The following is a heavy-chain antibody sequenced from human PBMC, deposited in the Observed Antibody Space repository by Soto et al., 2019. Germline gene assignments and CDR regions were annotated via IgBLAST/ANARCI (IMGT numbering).Heavy chain of an antibody. D-gene: IGHD3-10*01. V-gene: IGHV3-23*01. Sequence: EVYLLESGGGLVQPGGSLRLSCAAAEFTFSAYAMSWVRQAPGEGLEWVSALRSGGDTTFYADSVQARFTTSRDYSKNTLDLQMDRLRVEHTAVYYRAKKRGSGNTFYYDMDVWGQGTTVTVSS. CDR1: EFTFSAYA. CDR3: AKKRGSGNTFYYDMDV. J-gene: IGHJ6*02. CDR2: LRSGGDTT.